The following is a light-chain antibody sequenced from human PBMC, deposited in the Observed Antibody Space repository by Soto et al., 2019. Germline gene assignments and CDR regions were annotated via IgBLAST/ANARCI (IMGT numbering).Light chain of an antibody. J-gene: IGKJ1*01. CDR3: QQYNGYSRT. CDR1: QSIGSS. V-gene: IGKV1-5*01. Sequence: DIQMTQSPSTLSASVGDRVTITCRASQSIGSSLAWYQQKPGKAPNLLISDASSLERGVPSRFSGSGSGTEFTLTIRNLQPDDFATYYCQQYNGYSRTFGQGTKVEIK. CDR2: DAS.